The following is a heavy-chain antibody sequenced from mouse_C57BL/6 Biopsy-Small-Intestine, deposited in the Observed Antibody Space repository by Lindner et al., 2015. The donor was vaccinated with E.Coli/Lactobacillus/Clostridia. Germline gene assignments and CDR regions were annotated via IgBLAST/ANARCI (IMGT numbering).Heavy chain of an antibody. V-gene: IGHV1-84*01. CDR1: GFNIKDYY. CDR3: LYAMDY. CDR2: IYPGSGNS. J-gene: IGHJ4*01. Sequence: VQLQESGAELVRPGASVKLSCTASGFNIKDYYINWVKQRPGQGLEWIGWIYPGSGNSKYNEKFKGKATLTVDTSSNTAYMQLSSLTSEDSADYFCLYAMDYWGQGTSVTVSS.